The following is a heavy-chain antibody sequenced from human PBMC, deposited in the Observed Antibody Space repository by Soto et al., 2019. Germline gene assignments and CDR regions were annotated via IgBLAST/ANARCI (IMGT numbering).Heavy chain of an antibody. D-gene: IGHD3-10*01. CDR2: IYHSGST. Sequence: PSETLSLTCAVSGGSISSSNWGSWFRQTPGKGMEWSGEIYHSGSTNYSPSFQGHVTISDDKSISTAYLQWSSLKASDTAMYYCARDSYYTSGNYFTYYTYAMDVWGQGTTVTVS. CDR1: GGSISSSNW. J-gene: IGHJ6*02. CDR3: ARDSYYTSGNYFTYYTYAMDV. V-gene: IGHV4-4*02.